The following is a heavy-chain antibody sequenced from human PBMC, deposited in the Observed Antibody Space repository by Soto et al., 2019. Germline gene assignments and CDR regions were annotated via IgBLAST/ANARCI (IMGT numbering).Heavy chain of an antibody. CDR2: VSPKSGGT. Sequence: ASVKVSCKASGYNFSDYYIHWVRQAPGQGLEWLGWVSPKSGGTNYAQKFKGRVTMTRDTSSNTVYMDLSGLKSDDTAVFYCAREISGGGTLNWFDPWGQGTLVTVSS. J-gene: IGHJ5*02. CDR3: AREISGGGTLNWFDP. CDR1: GYNFSDYY. V-gene: IGHV1-2*02. D-gene: IGHD2-8*02.